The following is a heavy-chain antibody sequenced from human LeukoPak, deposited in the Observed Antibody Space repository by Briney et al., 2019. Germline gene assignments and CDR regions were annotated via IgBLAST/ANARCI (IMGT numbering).Heavy chain of an antibody. J-gene: IGHJ6*03. CDR3: ARGESGSYYGGLGYYYYYMDV. CDR1: GGSISSGGYY. D-gene: IGHD1-26*01. CDR2: IYHSGST. Sequence: SETLSLTCTVSGGSISSGGYYWSWIRQPPGKGLEWIGYIYHSGSTYYNPSLKSRVTISVDRSKNQFSLKLSSVTAADTAVYYCARGESGSYYGGLGYYYYYMDVWGKGTTVTVSS. V-gene: IGHV4-30-2*01.